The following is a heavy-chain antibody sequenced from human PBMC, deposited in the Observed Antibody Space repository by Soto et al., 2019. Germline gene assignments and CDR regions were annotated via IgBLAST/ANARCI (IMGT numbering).Heavy chain of an antibody. J-gene: IGHJ5*02. CDR3: ARDTGSYSDRFDP. CDR1: GGTFSSYG. CDR2: IIPIFGTP. D-gene: IGHD1-26*01. V-gene: IGHV1-69*12. Sequence: QVQLVQSGAEVKKPGSSVKVSCKASGGTFSSYGVSWVRQAPGQGLEWMGGIIPIFGTPNYAQKFQGRVTITADESTSTAHMELSSLRSEDTAVYYCARDTGSYSDRFDPWGQGTLVTVSS.